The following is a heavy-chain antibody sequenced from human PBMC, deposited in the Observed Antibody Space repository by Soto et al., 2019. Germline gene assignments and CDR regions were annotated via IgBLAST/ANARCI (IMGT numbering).Heavy chain of an antibody. CDR1: GFSLSTRGVG. V-gene: IGHV2-5*02. D-gene: IGHD5-18*01. J-gene: IGHJ4*02. CDR3: AHRPRGYSYYFDS. CDR2: LYWDDDK. Sequence: QITLKESGPPLVKPTQTLTLTCTFSGFSLSTRGVGVGWIRQPPGKALEWLALLYWDDDKGYSPSLKSRLTITKVTSKNQVVLTVTNMDPVDTATYYCAHRPRGYSYYFDSWGQGTLVTVSS.